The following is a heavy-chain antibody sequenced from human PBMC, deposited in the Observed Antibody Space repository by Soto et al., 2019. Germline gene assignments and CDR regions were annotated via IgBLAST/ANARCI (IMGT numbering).Heavy chain of an antibody. Sequence: EVQLVESGGDLVHPGGSLRLSCTASGFRFSSYEMDWVRQAPGKGLEWVSHISYNGSPTYYADSVKGRFTISRDNARNSLYLQMNSLRAEDTAVYYCAKDRRAGGNYGFYSDFWGQGALVIVSS. J-gene: IGHJ4*02. V-gene: IGHV3-48*03. CDR2: ISYNGSPT. D-gene: IGHD1-7*01. CDR1: GFRFSSYE. CDR3: AKDRRAGGNYGFYSDF.